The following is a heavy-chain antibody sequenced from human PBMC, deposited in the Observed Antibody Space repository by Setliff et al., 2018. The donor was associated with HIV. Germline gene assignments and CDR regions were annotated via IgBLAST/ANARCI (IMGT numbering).Heavy chain of an antibody. J-gene: IGHJ6*03. CDR1: GFTFRNYG. CDR3: ARDRVESLWFGDLNYRDV. CDR2: IWYDGSES. D-gene: IGHD3-10*01. Sequence: GGSLRLSCVASGFTFRNYGIHWVRQAPGKGLEWVALIWYDGSESYYGDSVKGRFTISRDNSKNTVYLQMNSLRAEDTAIYYCARDRVESLWFGDLNYRDVWGKGTTVTV. V-gene: IGHV3-33*01.